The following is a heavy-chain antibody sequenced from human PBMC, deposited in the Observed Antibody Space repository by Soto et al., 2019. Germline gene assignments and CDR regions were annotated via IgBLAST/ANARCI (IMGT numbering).Heavy chain of an antibody. CDR3: ATGGTTVTRRFDY. CDR1: GGGFSTYA. Sequence: ASVKVSCKASGGGFSTYAITWVRQAPGQGLEWMGGITPIFDTTNYAQKFQGRVTITADESTTTVHMELTSLTSEDAAVYYCATGGTTVTRRFDYWGQGTLVTVSS. V-gene: IGHV1-69*13. J-gene: IGHJ4*02. CDR2: ITPIFDTT. D-gene: IGHD4-17*01.